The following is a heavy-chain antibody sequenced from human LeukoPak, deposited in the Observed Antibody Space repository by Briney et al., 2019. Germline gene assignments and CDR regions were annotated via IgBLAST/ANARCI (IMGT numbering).Heavy chain of an antibody. Sequence: GGSLRLSCAASGFTFSSYVMSWVRQAPGKGLEWVSAIGGGGGSTYYADSVKGRFTISRDNSKNTLNLQMNSLRAEDTAVYYCAKDGPAADLNFDYWGQGTLVTGSS. CDR3: AKDGPAADLNFDY. J-gene: IGHJ4*02. V-gene: IGHV3-23*01. CDR2: IGGGGGST. D-gene: IGHD6-13*01. CDR1: GFTFSSYV.